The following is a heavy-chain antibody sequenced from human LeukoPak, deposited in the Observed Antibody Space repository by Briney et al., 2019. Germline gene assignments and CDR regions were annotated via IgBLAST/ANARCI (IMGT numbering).Heavy chain of an antibody. CDR1: GGSISGGSYS. D-gene: IGHD4-11*01. CDR2: IHTSGST. J-gene: IGHJ4*02. CDR3: ARDEGTVSSD. V-gene: IGHV4-61*02. Sequence: TASETLSLTCTVSGGSISGGSYSWSWIRQPAGKGLEWLGRIHTSGSTTYNPSLKSRVTISVDTSKNQFSLNLTSVTAADTAVYYCARDEGTVSSDWGQGTLVTVSS.